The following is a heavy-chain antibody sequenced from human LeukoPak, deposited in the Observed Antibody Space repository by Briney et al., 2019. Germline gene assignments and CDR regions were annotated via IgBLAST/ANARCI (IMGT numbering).Heavy chain of an antibody. V-gene: IGHV3-30*02. CDR3: AKDFSVYYYDSRVFDY. Sequence: GGSLRLSCAASGFSFSNYGMHWVRQAPGKGLEWVAFIRYDGSNKYYADSVKGRFTISRDNSKNTLYLQMNSLRTEDTAVYYCAKDFSVYYYDSRVFDYWGQGTLVTVSS. CDR1: GFSFSNYG. D-gene: IGHD3-22*01. J-gene: IGHJ4*02. CDR2: IRYDGSNK.